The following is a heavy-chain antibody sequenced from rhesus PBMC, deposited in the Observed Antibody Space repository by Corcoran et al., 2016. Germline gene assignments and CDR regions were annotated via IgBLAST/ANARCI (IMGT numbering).Heavy chain of an antibody. Sequence: DVQLVESGGGLVKPGGSLRLSCVASGFTFSSYVMHWVRQAPGKGLEWVSVISESGGTEYYADAVKGRFTISRDNAKNSLFLQMNSLRAEDTAVYYCTRGGAAAGGLDSWGQGVVVTVSS. J-gene: IGHJ6*01. CDR1: GFTFSSYV. CDR3: TRGGAAAGGLDS. V-gene: IGHV3S26*01. CDR2: ISESGGTE. D-gene: IGHD6-31*01.